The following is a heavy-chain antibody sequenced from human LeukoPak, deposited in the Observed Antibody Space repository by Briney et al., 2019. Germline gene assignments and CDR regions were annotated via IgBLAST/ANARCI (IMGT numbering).Heavy chain of an antibody. Sequence: GGSLRLSCAAYGFSFSSYAMYWVRQTPGKGLEWVAVISYDGGTQYYADSVKGRFTISRDNSKNTLYLQMNSLRAEDTAVYYCARVVLRYFDWFLQGEYFDYWGQGTLVTVSS. CDR2: ISYDGGTQ. CDR3: ARVVLRYFDWFLQGEYFDY. V-gene: IGHV3-30*04. J-gene: IGHJ4*02. CDR1: GFSFSSYA. D-gene: IGHD3-9*01.